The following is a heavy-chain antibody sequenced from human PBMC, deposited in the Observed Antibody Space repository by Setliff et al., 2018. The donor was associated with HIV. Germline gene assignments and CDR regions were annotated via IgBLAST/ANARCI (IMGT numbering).Heavy chain of an antibody. J-gene: IGHJ6*03. CDR3: NTFLVPAFMDV. D-gene: IGHD2-2*01. CDR1: GFSFSNAW. CDR2: IKSSTDGGTT. Sequence: GESLRLSCAASGFSFSNAWMSWVRLVPGKGPEWLGRIKSSTDGGTTDYGASVKGRFTISRDDSKNTLYLQMNILKTEDTAVYYCNTFLVPAFMDVWGKGTTVTVSS. V-gene: IGHV3-15*01.